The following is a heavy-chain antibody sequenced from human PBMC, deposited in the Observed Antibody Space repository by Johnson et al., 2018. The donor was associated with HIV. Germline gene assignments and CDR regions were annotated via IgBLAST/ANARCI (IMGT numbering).Heavy chain of an antibody. CDR3: ARNEYSNYGGRDAFDI. V-gene: IGHV3-7*01. Sequence: MLLVESGGGLVQPGGSLRLSCVVSGFTFRSYWMTWVRQAPGKGLEWVANIKHDGSEKYYVDSVKGRFTISRDNAKNSLYLQMNGLRAEDTAVYYCARNEYSNYGGRDAFDIWGQGTMVTVPS. J-gene: IGHJ3*02. CDR1: GFTFRSYW. CDR2: IKHDGSEK. D-gene: IGHD4-11*01.